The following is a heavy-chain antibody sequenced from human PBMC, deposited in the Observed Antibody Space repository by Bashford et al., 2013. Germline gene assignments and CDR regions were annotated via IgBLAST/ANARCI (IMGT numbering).Heavy chain of an antibody. J-gene: IGHJ4*02. CDR2: MKPSSGDT. V-gene: IGHV1-8*01. CDR1: GYTFSTYD. CDR3: ARESVENTYGFDYFVY. D-gene: IGHD3/OR15-3a*01. Sequence: ASVKVSCKASGYTFSTYDINWVRQATGQGLEWMGWMKPSSGDTGCPQKFEGRVTLTRNTSITTAYLELSSLRSEDTAVYYCARESVENTYGFDYFVYWGQGTQVTVSS.